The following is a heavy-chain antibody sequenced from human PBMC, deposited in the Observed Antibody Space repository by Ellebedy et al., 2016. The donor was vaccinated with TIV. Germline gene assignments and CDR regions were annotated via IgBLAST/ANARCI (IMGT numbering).Heavy chain of an antibody. D-gene: IGHD1-26*01. V-gene: IGHV4-39*01. J-gene: IGHJ6*03. CDR2: IYYTGST. CDR1: GGSISSSIYY. Sequence: SETLSLTXTVSGGSISSSIYYWGWIRQPPGKGLEWIGSIYYTGSTYYNPTLKSRITISVDTSKNQFSLKLSSVTAADTAVYYCAGGYLYYYMDVWGKGTTVTVSS. CDR3: AGGYLYYYMDV.